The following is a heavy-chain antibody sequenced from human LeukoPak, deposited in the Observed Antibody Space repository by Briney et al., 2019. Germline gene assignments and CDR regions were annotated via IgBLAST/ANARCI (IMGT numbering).Heavy chain of an antibody. D-gene: IGHD6-13*01. CDR1: GFTFSSYW. CDR2: INSDGSST. V-gene: IGHV3-74*01. CDR3: AKDSKITSADYYFDY. Sequence: GGSLRLSCAASGFTFSSYWMHWVRQAPGKGLVWVSRINSDGSSTSYADSVRGRFTISRDNSKNTVYLQMDSLRVEDMAVYYCAKDSKITSADYYFDYWGLGTLVTVSS. J-gene: IGHJ4*02.